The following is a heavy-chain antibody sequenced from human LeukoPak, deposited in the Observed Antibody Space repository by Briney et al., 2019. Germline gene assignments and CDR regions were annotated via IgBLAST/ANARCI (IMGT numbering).Heavy chain of an antibody. V-gene: IGHV3-23*01. CDR2: ISGGGGST. J-gene: IGHJ5*02. Sequence: PGGSLRLSCAASGFTFSSYAMSWVRQAPGKGLEWVSAISGGGGSTYYADSVKGRFTISRDNSKNTLYLQMNSLRVEDTAVYYCAIRLGYDILTGSKIYPWGQGTLVTVSS. CDR3: AIRLGYDILTGSKIYP. CDR1: GFTFSSYA. D-gene: IGHD3-9*01.